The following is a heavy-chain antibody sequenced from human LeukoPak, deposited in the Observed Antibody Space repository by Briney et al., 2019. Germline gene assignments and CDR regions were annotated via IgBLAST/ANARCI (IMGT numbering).Heavy chain of an antibody. CDR3: ARAVSNYYFWYFDL. V-gene: IGHV3-23*01. CDR1: GFTFSSYA. D-gene: IGHD4-11*01. CDR2: ISGSGGST. Sequence: QAGGSLRLSCAASGFTFSSYAMSWVRQAPGKGLEWVSAISGSGGSTYYADSVKGRFTISRDNSKNTLYLQMNSLRAEDTAVYYCARAVSNYYFWYFDLWGRGTLVTVSS. J-gene: IGHJ2*01.